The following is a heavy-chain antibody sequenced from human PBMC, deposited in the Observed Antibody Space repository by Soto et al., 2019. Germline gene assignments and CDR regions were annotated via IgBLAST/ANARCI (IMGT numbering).Heavy chain of an antibody. Sequence: QVQLVESGVGVVQPGRSLRLSGAASGFTFSSYGMHWVRQAPGKGLEWVAVIWYDGSNKYYADSVKGRFTISRDNSKNTLYLQMNSLRAEDTAVYYCARDEVGLFDYWGQGTLVTVSS. CDR3: ARDEVGLFDY. CDR2: IWYDGSNK. D-gene: IGHD1-26*01. CDR1: GFTFSSYG. V-gene: IGHV3-33*01. J-gene: IGHJ4*02.